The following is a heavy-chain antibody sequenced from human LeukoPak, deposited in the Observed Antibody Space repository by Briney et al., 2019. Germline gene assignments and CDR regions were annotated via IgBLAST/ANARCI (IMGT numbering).Heavy chain of an antibody. CDR2: IYTSGST. CDR1: GGSFNGYY. D-gene: IGHD6-13*01. V-gene: IGHV4-59*10. CDR3: ARVGSSSWSDRYWFDP. Sequence: SETLSLTCAVYGGSFNGYYCSWIRQLAGKGLECIGRIYTSGSTNYNPSLKSRVTISVDTSKNWFSLRLSSVTAADTAVYYCARVGSSSWSDRYWFDPWGQGTLVTVSS. J-gene: IGHJ5*02.